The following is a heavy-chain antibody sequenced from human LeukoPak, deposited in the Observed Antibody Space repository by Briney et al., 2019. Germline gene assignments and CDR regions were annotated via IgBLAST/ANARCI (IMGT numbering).Heavy chain of an antibody. D-gene: IGHD2-8*01. CDR2: IYSGGST. CDR1: GFTVSSNY. Sequence: GGSLRLSCAASGFTVSSNYMSWVRQAPGKGLEWVSVIYSGGSTYYADSVKGRFTISRDNSKNTLYLQMNSLRAEDTAVYYCAREPVYCDAFDIWGQGTMVTVSS. CDR3: AREPVYCDAFDI. V-gene: IGHV3-53*01. J-gene: IGHJ3*02.